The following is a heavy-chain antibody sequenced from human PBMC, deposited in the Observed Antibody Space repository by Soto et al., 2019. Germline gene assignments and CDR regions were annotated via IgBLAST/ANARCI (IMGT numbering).Heavy chain of an antibody. Sequence: PGASRRVSCAASGFTFSSNSMNWVRQAPGKGLEWVSSISSSGTYIYYADSVKGRFTISRDNAKNSLYLQMNSLRAEDTAVYYCAREDHYDSRAIDIWRQGTMVTVSS. CDR3: AREDHYDSRAIDI. CDR2: ISSSGTYI. D-gene: IGHD3-22*01. V-gene: IGHV3-21*01. J-gene: IGHJ3*02. CDR1: GFTFSSNS.